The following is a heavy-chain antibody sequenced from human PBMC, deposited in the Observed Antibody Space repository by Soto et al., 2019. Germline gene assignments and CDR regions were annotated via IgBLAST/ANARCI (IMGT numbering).Heavy chain of an antibody. CDR3: ARPSGDSYGSDY. J-gene: IGHJ4*02. CDR2: IYSGGST. CDR1: GFTVTSNY. D-gene: IGHD5-18*01. V-gene: IGHV3-66*04. Sequence: EVQLVESGGGLVQPGGSLRLSCAASGFTVTSNYVSWVRQAPGKGLEWVSVIYSGGSTYYADSVKGRFTISRDNSKDTLYLQMNSLRAEDTAVYYCARPSGDSYGSDYWGQGTLVTVSS.